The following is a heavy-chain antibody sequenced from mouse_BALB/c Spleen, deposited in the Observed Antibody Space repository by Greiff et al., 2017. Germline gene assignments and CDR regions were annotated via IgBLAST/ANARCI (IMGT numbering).Heavy chain of an antibody. D-gene: IGHD2-4*01. V-gene: IGHV1-7*01. CDR3: ARGGSDYGYYFDY. Sequence: QVQLQQSGAELAKPGASVKMSCKASGYTFTSYWMHWVKQRPGQGLEWIGYINPSTGYTEYNQKFKDKATLTADKSSSTAYMQLSSLTSEDSAVYYCARGGSDYGYYFDYWGQGTTLTVSS. CDR2: INPSTGYT. J-gene: IGHJ2*01. CDR1: GYTFTSYW.